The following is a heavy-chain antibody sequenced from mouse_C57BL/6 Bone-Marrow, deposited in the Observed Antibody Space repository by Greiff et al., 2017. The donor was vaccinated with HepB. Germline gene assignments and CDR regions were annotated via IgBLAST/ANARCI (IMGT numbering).Heavy chain of an antibody. CDR2: ISSGSSTI. D-gene: IGHD2-4*01. J-gene: IGHJ3*01. CDR1: GFTFSDYG. Sequence: EVHLVESGGGLVKPGGSLKLSCAASGFTFSDYGMHWVRQAPEKGLEWVAYISSGSSTIYYADTVKGRFTISRDNAKNTLFLQMTSLRSEDTALYYCARPMIRAWCANWGQGTLVTVSA. CDR3: ARPMIRAWCAN. V-gene: IGHV5-17*01.